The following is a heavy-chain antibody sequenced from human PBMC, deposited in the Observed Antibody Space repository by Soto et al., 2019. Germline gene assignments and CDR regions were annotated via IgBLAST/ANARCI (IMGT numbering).Heavy chain of an antibody. V-gene: IGHV4-59*01. CDR3: ARSGYDFWSGYYNGYYGMDV. D-gene: IGHD3-3*01. CDR2: IYYSGST. Sequence: SETLSLTCTVSGGSISSYYWSWIRQPPGKGLEWIGYIYYSGSTNYNPSLKSRVTISVDTSKNQFSLKLSSVTAADTAAYYCARSGYDFWSGYYNGYYGMDVWGQGTTVTVSS. CDR1: GGSISSYY. J-gene: IGHJ6*02.